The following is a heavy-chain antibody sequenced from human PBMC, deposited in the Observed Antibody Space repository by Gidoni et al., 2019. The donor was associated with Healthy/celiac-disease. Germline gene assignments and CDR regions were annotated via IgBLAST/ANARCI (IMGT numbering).Heavy chain of an antibody. Sequence: EVQLVESEGGLVQPGRSLRLSCTASGFTFVYYAMSWVRQAPGKGLEWGGFIRSKAYGGTTEYAASVKGRFTISRDDSKSIAYLQMNSLKTEDTAVYYCTRDDYGTGPFDYWGQGTLVTVSS. CDR3: TRDDYGTGPFDY. CDR2: IRSKAYGGTT. CDR1: GFTFVYYA. J-gene: IGHJ4*02. V-gene: IGHV3-49*04. D-gene: IGHD3-10*01.